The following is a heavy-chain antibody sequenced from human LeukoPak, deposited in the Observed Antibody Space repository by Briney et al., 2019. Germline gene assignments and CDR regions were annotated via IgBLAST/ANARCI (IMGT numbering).Heavy chain of an antibody. Sequence: GASVPVTCQASGYTFLCYFLHWLRQARGQGLAWMGWINRNSGGTNYAQKFQGRVTMTRDTSISTVYMELSRLRSDDTAVYYCARDQTWGYYMDVWGKGTTVTVSS. CDR3: ARDQTWGYYMDV. V-gene: IGHV1-2*02. CDR2: INRNSGGT. CDR1: GYTFLCYF. J-gene: IGHJ6*03. D-gene: IGHD1-26*01.